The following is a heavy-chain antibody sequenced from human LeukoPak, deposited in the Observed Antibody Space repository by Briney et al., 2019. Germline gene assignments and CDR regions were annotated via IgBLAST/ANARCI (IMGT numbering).Heavy chain of an antibody. CDR1: GYTFTVYY. D-gene: IGHD2-2*01. J-gene: IGHJ5*02. CDR3: AREVRAADRDWFNP. V-gene: IGHV1-2*02. CDR2: INPNSGGT. Sequence: GASVKLSCKASGYTFTVYYMHWVRQAPGQGLEWMGWINPNSGGTNYAQKFQGRVTMTRDTSISTAYMQLSRPRSDDTAVYYCAREVRAADRDWFNPWGQETLVTVSS.